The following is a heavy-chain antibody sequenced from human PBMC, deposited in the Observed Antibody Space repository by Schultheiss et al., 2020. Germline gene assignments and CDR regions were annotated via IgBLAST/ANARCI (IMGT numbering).Heavy chain of an antibody. Sequence: SETLSLTCAVSGGSISSSNWWSWVRQPPGKGLEWIGEIYHSGSTNYNPSLKSRVTISVDKSKNQFSLKLSSVTAADTAVYYCASTPYYYDSSGYYGVYWFDPWGQGTLVTVSS. J-gene: IGHJ5*02. CDR2: IYHSGST. V-gene: IGHV4-4*02. D-gene: IGHD3-22*01. CDR1: GGSISSSNW. CDR3: ASTPYYYDSSGYYGVYWFDP.